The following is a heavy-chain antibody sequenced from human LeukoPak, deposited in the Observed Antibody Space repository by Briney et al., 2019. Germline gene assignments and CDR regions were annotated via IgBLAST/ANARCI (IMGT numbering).Heavy chain of an antibody. CDR1: GFTFDEYT. V-gene: IGHV3-43*01. CDR2: IGWDSDSK. D-gene: IGHD6-19*01. Sequence: GGSLRLSCVASGFTFDEYTMHWVRQVPGKGLEWVSVIGWDSDSKYYLESVKGRFTISRDNSKNSLYLQMNSLRTEDTAFYYCAKDRSRSYSSFDSWGRGTLVSVSS. CDR3: AKDRSRSYSSFDS. J-gene: IGHJ4*02.